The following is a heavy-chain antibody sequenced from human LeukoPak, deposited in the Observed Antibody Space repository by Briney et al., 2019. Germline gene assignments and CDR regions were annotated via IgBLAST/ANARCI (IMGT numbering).Heavy chain of an antibody. Sequence: GGSLRLSCAASGFTVSSNYMGWVRQAPGKGLEWVSVIYSGGSTYYADSVKGRFTISRDNSKNTLYLQMNSLRAEDTAVYYCAKKGSGWYVDYWGQGTLVTVSS. CDR3: AKKGSGWYVDY. D-gene: IGHD6-19*01. J-gene: IGHJ4*02. V-gene: IGHV3-66*01. CDR1: GFTVSSNY. CDR2: IYSGGST.